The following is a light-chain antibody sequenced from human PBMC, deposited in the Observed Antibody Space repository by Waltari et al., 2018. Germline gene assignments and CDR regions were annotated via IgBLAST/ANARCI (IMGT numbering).Light chain of an antibody. Sequence: QTLVTQESSFSVSPGGTVTLPCAFSPGSVSNGHFPSWYQQTPGQTPRTLIYDTYIRASGVPDRFSGSILGNKAALTITGAQADDDCDYYCLIYLGAGFWAFGGGTKLTVL. J-gene: IGLJ3*02. V-gene: IGLV8-61*01. CDR3: LIYLGAGFWA. CDR1: PGSVSNGHF. CDR2: DTY.